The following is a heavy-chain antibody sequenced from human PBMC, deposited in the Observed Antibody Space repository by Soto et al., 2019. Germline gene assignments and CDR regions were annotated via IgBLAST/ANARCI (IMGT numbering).Heavy chain of an antibody. CDR2: IYHSGST. CDR3: ARGAQGYYGSGSYLYYYYGMDV. CDR1: VGSISSSNW. D-gene: IGHD3-10*01. J-gene: IGHJ6*02. V-gene: IGHV4-4*02. Sequence: PSETLSLTCAVSVGSISSSNWWSWVRQPPGKGLEWIGEIYHSGSTNYNPSLKSRVTISVDKSKNQFSLKLSSVTAADTAVYYCARGAQGYYGSGSYLYYYYGMDVWGQGTTVTVSS.